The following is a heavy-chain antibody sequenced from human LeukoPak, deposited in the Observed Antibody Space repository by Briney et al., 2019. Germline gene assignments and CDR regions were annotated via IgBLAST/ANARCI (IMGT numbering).Heavy chain of an antibody. V-gene: IGHV4-4*09. CDR2: IYSSGTT. CDR3: ARRISSWNVYIDK. J-gene: IGHJ4*02. CDR1: GGSLSGYY. Sequence: SETLSLTCTVSGGSLSGYYWSWVRQTPGKGLEWIGYIYSSGTTNYNRSLQSRVIISLDTPKNQFSLSVTSVTAADTAMYFCARRISSWNVYIDKWGQGIQVTVSS. D-gene: IGHD1-1*01.